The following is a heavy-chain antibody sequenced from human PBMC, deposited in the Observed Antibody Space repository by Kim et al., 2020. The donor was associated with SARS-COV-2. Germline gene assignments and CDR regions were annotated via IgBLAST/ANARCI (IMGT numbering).Heavy chain of an antibody. J-gene: IGHJ4*02. V-gene: IGHV3-15*01. CDR2: IKSKSNGGTI. CDR1: GFTFSNAW. CDR3: TTLPLGYCSTSSCYGYFDY. D-gene: IGHD2-2*01. Sequence: GGSLRLSCEVSGFTFSNAWMNWVRQAPGKGLEWVGRIKSKSNGGTIDYAAPVKGRFIISRDDSKNTLYLQMNSLKTEDTAVYYCTTLPLGYCSTSSCYGYFDYWGQGALVTVSA.